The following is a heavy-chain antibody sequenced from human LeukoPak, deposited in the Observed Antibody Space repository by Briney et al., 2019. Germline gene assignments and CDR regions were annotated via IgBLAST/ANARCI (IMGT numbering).Heavy chain of an antibody. V-gene: IGHV3-74*01. CDR1: GFTFSSYW. CDR3: ARGLQQYSNTWNDH. J-gene: IGHJ5*02. Sequence: GGSLRLSCTASGFTFSSYWMHWVRQAPGKGLLWVSRINGDGSITSTADSVKGRFTISRDNAKNTLYLQLNSLRAEDTAIYFCARGLQQYSNTWNDHWGQGTLVTVSS. CDR2: INGDGSIT. D-gene: IGHD6-6*01.